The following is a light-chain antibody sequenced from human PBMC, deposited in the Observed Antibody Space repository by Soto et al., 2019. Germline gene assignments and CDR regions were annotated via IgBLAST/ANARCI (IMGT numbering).Light chain of an antibody. J-gene: IGLJ3*02. Sequence: QSALTQPASVSGSPGQSITISCTGTSSDVGGYNYVSWYQQPPGKAPKLMIYDVSNRPSGVSNRFSGSKSGNTASLTISGLQAEDEADYYCSAYTSSRTGVFGGGTKLTVL. CDR1: SSDVGGYNY. CDR3: SAYTSSRTGV. CDR2: DVS. V-gene: IGLV2-14*01.